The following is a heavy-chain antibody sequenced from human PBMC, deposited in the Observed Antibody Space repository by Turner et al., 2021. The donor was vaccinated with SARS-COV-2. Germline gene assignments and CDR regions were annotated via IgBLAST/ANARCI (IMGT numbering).Heavy chain of an antibody. CDR1: GFTFSSYG. Sequence: VQLGESGGGLVQPGRSLRLSCAASGFTFSSYGMHWVRQAPGKGLEWVAVTSYDGSNKYYADSVKGRFTISRDNSKNTLYLQMNSLRAEDTAVYYCAKQQGLYSNPMYYFDYWGQGTLVTVSS. CDR2: TSYDGSNK. CDR3: AKQQGLYSNPMYYFDY. J-gene: IGHJ4*02. V-gene: IGHV3-30*18. D-gene: IGHD4-4*01.